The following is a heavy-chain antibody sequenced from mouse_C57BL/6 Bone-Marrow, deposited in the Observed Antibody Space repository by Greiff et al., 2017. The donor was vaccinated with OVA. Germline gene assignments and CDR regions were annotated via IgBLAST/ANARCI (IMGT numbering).Heavy chain of an antibody. V-gene: IGHV5-16*01. CDR2: INYDGSST. CDR3: ARWDYYGSRGYFEV. Sequence: EVKLMESEGGLVQPGSSMKLSCTASGFTFSDYYMAWVRQVPEKGLEWVANINYDGSSTYYLDSLKSRFIISRDNAKNILYLQMSSLKSEDTATYYCARWDYYGSRGYFEVWGTGTTVTVSS. CDR1: GFTFSDYY. J-gene: IGHJ1*03. D-gene: IGHD1-1*01.